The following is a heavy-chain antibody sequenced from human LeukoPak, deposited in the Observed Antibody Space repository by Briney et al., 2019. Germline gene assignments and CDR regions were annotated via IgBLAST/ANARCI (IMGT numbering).Heavy chain of an antibody. CDR2: IYYSGST. CDR3: ARELATASPLGLVYYYGMDV. D-gene: IGHD5-12*01. Sequence: SETLSLTCTVSGGSISSYYWSWIRQPPGKGLEWIGYIYYSGSTNYNPSLKSRVTISVDTSKNQFSLKLSSVTAADTAVYYCARELATASPLGLVYYYGMDVWGQGTTVTVSS. CDR1: GGSISSYY. J-gene: IGHJ6*02. V-gene: IGHV4-59*01.